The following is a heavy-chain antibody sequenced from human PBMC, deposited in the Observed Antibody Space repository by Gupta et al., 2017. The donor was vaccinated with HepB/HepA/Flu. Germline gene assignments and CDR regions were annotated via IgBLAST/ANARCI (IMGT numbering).Heavy chain of an antibody. CDR1: GGSISSSSYY. V-gene: IGHV4-39*01. Sequence: QLQLQESGTGLVKPSETLSLTCTVSGGSISSSSYYWGWIRQPPGKGLEWIGSIYYSGSTYDNPSLKSRVTISVDTSKNQFSLKVRSVTAADTAVYDGATLSRFLGGDGGHGTLVAVYS. CDR3: ATLSRFLGGD. J-gene: IGHJ4*01. D-gene: IGHD3-3*01. CDR2: IYYSGST.